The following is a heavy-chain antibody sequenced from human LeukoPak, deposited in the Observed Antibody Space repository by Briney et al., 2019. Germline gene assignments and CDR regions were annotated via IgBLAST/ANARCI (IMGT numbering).Heavy chain of an antibody. CDR1: GFTFSSYA. D-gene: IGHD1-26*01. Sequence: GGSLRLSCAASGFTFSSYAMSWVRQAPGKGLEWASVISGGGGSSYYADSVKGRFTISRDNSKNTLYLQMNSLRAEDTAVYYCAKGGSVGVGTSYYFDYWGQGTLVTVSS. CDR2: ISGGGGSS. V-gene: IGHV3-23*01. CDR3: AKGGSVGVGTSYYFDY. J-gene: IGHJ4*02.